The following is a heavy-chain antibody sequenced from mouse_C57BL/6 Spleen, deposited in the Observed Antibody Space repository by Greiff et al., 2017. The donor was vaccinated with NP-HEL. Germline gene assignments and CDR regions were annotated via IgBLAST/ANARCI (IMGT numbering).Heavy chain of an antibody. CDR1: GFTFSSYA. CDR3: ARDSWTGYFDY. J-gene: IGHJ2*01. V-gene: IGHV5-4*01. D-gene: IGHD1-1*01. CDR2: ISDGGSYT. Sequence: EVMLVESGGGLVKPGGSLKLSCAASGFTFSSYAMSWVRQTPEKRLEWVATISDGGSYTYYPDNVKGRFTISRDNAKNNLYLQMSHLKSEDTAMYYCARDSWTGYFDYWGQGTTLTVSS.